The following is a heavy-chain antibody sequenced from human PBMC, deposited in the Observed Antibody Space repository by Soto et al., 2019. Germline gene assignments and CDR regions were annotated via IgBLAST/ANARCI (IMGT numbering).Heavy chain of an antibody. V-gene: IGHV3-30*18. J-gene: IGHJ5*02. Sequence: PEGSLRLSCAASGFTFSSYGMHWVRQAPGKGLEWVAVISYDGSNKYYADSVKGRFTISRDNSKNTLYLQMNSLRAEDTAVYYCAKDSSSWSFWFDPWGQGTLVTVSS. CDR2: ISYDGSNK. D-gene: IGHD6-13*01. CDR1: GFTFSSYG. CDR3: AKDSSSWSFWFDP.